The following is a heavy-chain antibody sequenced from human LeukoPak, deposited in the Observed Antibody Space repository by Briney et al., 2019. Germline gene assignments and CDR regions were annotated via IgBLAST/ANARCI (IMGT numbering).Heavy chain of an antibody. Sequence: ASVKVSCKVSGYTLTELSMHWVRQAPGKGLEWMGGFDPEDGETIYAQKFQGRVTMTEDTSTDTAYMELSSLRSEDTAVYYCATLYQLPSWYAFDIWGQGTMVTVSS. CDR2: FDPEDGET. D-gene: IGHD2-2*01. J-gene: IGHJ3*02. CDR1: GYTLTELS. CDR3: ATLYQLPSWYAFDI. V-gene: IGHV1-24*01.